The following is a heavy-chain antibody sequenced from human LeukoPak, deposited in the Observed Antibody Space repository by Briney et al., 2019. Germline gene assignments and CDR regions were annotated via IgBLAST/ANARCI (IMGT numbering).Heavy chain of an antibody. CDR3: AKSRYTNAWSSDY. CDR2: IYYSGST. D-gene: IGHD1-14*01. V-gene: IGHV4-59*08. CDR1: GGSISSYY. J-gene: IGHJ4*02. Sequence: SETLSLTCTVSGGSISSYYWSWIRQPPGKGLEWIGYIYYSGSTNYNPSLKSRVTISVDTSKNQFSLKLSSVTAADTAVYYCAKSRYTNAWSSDYWGQGTLVTVSS.